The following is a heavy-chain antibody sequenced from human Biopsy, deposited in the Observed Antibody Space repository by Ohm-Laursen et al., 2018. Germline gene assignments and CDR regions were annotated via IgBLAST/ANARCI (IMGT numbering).Heavy chain of an antibody. CDR1: GVTLSGYS. CDR3: GSSIHLGY. CDR2: ISASSSYI. Sequence: SLRLSCAASGVTLSGYSMNWVRQAPGKGLEWVSSISASSSYIYYADSVKGRFTISRDNAKNTLYLQMNGLRAEDTGVYYCGSSIHLGYWGRGTLVTASS. J-gene: IGHJ4*02. D-gene: IGHD6-19*01. V-gene: IGHV3-21*03.